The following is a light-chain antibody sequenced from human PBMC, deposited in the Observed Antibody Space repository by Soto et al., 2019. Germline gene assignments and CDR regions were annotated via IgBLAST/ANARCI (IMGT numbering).Light chain of an antibody. CDR3: QQYNRYWT. J-gene: IGKJ1*01. CDR2: DAS. Sequence: IQMTHSPSTLSASVLYRVTITFRASQSISTWLAWYQQKPGKAPKLLTYDASSLESGVPSRFSGSGSETEFTLTISSLLPDDFATYYCQQYNRYWTFGQGTKVDIK. V-gene: IGKV1-5*01. CDR1: QSISTW.